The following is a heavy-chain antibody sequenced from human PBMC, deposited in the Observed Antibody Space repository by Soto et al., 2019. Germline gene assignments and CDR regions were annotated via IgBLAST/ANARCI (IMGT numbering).Heavy chain of an antibody. D-gene: IGHD3-3*01. Sequence: GGSLRLSCAASGFTFSSYGMHWVRQAPGKGLEWVAVISYDGSNKYYADSVKGRFTISRDNSKNTLYLQMNSLRAEDTAVYYCAKDVESWSDLNDYWGQGTLVTVSS. CDR3: AKDVESWSDLNDY. CDR2: ISYDGSNK. J-gene: IGHJ4*02. V-gene: IGHV3-30*18. CDR1: GFTFSSYG.